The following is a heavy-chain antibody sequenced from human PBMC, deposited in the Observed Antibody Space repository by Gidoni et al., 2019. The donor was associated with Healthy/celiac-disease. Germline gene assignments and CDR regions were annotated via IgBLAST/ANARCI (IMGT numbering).Heavy chain of an antibody. D-gene: IGHD3-22*01. V-gene: IGHV3-15*01. Sequence: EVQLVESGGGLVKPGGSLRLSCAASGFTFSNAWLSWVRQAPGKGLEWVGRIKSKTDGGTTDYAAPVKGRFTISRDDSNNTLYLQMNSLKTEDTAVYYCTTVLPTYYYDSSGYPYYFDYWGQGTLVTVSS. CDR2: IKSKTDGGTT. J-gene: IGHJ4*02. CDR3: TTVLPTYYYDSSGYPYYFDY. CDR1: GFTFSNAW.